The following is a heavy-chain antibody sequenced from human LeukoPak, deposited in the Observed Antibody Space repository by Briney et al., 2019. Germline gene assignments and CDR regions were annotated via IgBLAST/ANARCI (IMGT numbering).Heavy chain of an antibody. CDR3: ARARESDYYDSSGYLY. V-gene: IGHV3-7*01. CDR1: GFTFSSYW. D-gene: IGHD3-22*01. Sequence: GGSLRLSCAASGFTFSSYWMSWVRQAPGKGLEWVANIKQDGSEKYYVDSVKGRFTISSDNAKNSLYLQMNSLRAEDTAVYYCARARESDYYDSSGYLYWGQGTLVTVSS. J-gene: IGHJ4*02. CDR2: IKQDGSEK.